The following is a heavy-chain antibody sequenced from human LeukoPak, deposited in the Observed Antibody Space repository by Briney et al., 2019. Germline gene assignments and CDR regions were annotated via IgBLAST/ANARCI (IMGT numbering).Heavy chain of an antibody. D-gene: IGHD3-10*01. V-gene: IGHV3-21*01. CDR2: ISSSSSYI. CDR1: GFTFSSYS. J-gene: IGHJ4*02. Sequence: GGSLRLSCAASGFTFSSYSMNWVRQAPGKGLEWVSSISSSSSYIYYADSVKGRFTISRDNAKNSLYLQMNSLRAEDTAVYYCARVPGGPFYYFDYWGQGTPVTVSS. CDR3: ARVPGGPFYYFDY.